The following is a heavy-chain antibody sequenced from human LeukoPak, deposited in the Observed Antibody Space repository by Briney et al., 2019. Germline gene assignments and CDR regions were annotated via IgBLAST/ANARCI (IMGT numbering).Heavy chain of an antibody. Sequence: GGSLRLSCAASGFTFSSYAMHWVRQAPGKGLEWVAVISYDGSNKYYADSVKGRFTISRDNSKNTLYLQMNSLRAEDTAVHYCAREPAVVVISGGMFQYWGQGTLVTVSS. CDR1: GFTFSSYA. CDR3: AREPAVVVISGGMFQY. J-gene: IGHJ4*02. CDR2: ISYDGSNK. V-gene: IGHV3-30*04. D-gene: IGHD3-22*01.